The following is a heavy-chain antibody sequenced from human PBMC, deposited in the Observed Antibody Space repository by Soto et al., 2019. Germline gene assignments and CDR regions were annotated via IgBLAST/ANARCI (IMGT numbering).Heavy chain of an antibody. D-gene: IGHD3-22*01. Sequence: GESLKISCKGSGYSFTSYWIGWVRQMPGKGLEWMGIIYPGDSDTRYSPSFQGQVTISADKSIGTAYLQWSSLKASDTAMYYCARLYDSSPTGMDVWGQGTTVTVSS. CDR1: GYSFTSYW. CDR3: ARLYDSSPTGMDV. V-gene: IGHV5-51*01. CDR2: IYPGDSDT. J-gene: IGHJ6*02.